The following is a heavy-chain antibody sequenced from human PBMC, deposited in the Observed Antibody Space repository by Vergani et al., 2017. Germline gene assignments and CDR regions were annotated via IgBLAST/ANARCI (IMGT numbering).Heavy chain of an antibody. J-gene: IGHJ6*03. V-gene: IGHV3-30*18. CDR2: ISYDGSNK. Sequence: QVQLVESGGGVVQPGRSLRLSCAASGFTFSSYGMHWVRQAPGKGLEWVAVISYDGSNKYYADSVKGRFTISRDNSNNTLYLQMNSLRAEDTAVYYCAKVATGTTRYYYYYYMDVWGKGTTVTVSS. D-gene: IGHD1-1*01. CDR1: GFTFSSYG. CDR3: AKVATGTTRYYYYYYMDV.